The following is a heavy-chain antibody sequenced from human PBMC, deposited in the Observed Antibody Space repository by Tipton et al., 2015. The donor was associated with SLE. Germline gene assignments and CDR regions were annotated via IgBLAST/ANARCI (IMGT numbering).Heavy chain of an antibody. CDR1: GYSISSGYY. CDR3: ARAGRSWNLFDY. D-gene: IGHD1-1*01. Sequence: TLSLTCTVSGYSISSGYYWGWIRQPPGKGLERIGSIYHSGSTYYNPSLKSRVTISVDTSKNQFSLKLSSVTAADTAVYYCARAGRSWNLFDYWGQGTLVTVSS. V-gene: IGHV4-38-2*02. CDR2: IYHSGST. J-gene: IGHJ4*02.